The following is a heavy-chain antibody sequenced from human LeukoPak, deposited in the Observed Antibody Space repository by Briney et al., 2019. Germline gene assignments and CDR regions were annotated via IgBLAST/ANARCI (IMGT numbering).Heavy chain of an antibody. J-gene: IGHJ4*02. V-gene: IGHV3-21*01. D-gene: IGHD2-2*01. CDR1: GFTFSSYS. CDR2: ISSSSSYI. Sequence: GGSLRLSCAASGFTFSSYSMNWVRQAPGKGLEWASSISSSSSYIYYADSVKGRFTISRDNAKNSLYLQMNSLRAEDTAVYYCARSRCSSTSCYRTRYFDYWGQGTLVTVSS. CDR3: ARSRCSSTSCYRTRYFDY.